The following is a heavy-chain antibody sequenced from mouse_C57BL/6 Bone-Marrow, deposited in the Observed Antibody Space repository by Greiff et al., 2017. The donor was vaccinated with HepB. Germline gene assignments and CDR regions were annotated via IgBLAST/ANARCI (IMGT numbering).Heavy chain of an antibody. CDR2: IYPGDGDT. Sequence: QVQLQQSGPELVKPGASVKISCKASGYAFSSSWLNWVKQRPGKGLEWIGRIYPGDGDTNYNGKFKGKATLTADKSSSTAYMQSSSLTSEDSAVYFRAKDWGVAYWGQGTLVTVSA. CDR3: AKDWGVAY. CDR1: GYAFSSSW. V-gene: IGHV1-82*01. J-gene: IGHJ3*01.